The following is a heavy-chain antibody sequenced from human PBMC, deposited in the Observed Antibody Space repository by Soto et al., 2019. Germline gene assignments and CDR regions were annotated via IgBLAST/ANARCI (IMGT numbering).Heavy chain of an antibody. Sequence: QVQLQQWGAGLLKPSETLSLTCAVYGGSFSGYYWSWIRQPPGKGLEWIGEINHSGSTNYNPSLKIRAPLAVDTSKNQFSLKLTSVTAANTAVYYCARDGYSYGYNHWGQGTLVTVSS. V-gene: IGHV4-34*01. J-gene: IGHJ5*02. CDR1: GGSFSGYY. CDR2: INHSGST. CDR3: ARDGYSYGYNH. D-gene: IGHD5-18*01.